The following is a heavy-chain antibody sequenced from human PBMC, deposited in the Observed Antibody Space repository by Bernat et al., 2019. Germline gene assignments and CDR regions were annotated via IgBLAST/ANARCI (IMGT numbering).Heavy chain of an antibody. CDR3: ATPWRATYYYGSSGYYGWDAFDS. Sequence: QLQLQESGPGLVKPSETLSLTCTVSAGSISSNNYFWGWIREPPGKGLEWIGSVYSSGSTYYNPSLKGRVTISVDTSKNQFSLKLSSVTAAETAVYYWATPWRATYYYGSSGYYGWDAFDSWGQGTMVTVSS. V-gene: IGHV4-39*01. CDR1: AGSISSNNYF. J-gene: IGHJ3*02. D-gene: IGHD3-22*01. CDR2: VYSSGST.